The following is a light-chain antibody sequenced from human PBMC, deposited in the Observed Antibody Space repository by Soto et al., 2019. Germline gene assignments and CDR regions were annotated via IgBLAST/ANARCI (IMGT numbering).Light chain of an antibody. CDR3: SSYTSSTTRL. CDR2: EVT. CDR1: SSDIGVYNY. J-gene: IGLJ3*02. V-gene: IGLV2-14*01. Sequence: QSALTQPPSASGSPGQSVTISCTGTSSDIGVYNYVSWYQQHPGKAPKLMIYEVTNRPSGVSNRFSGSKSGNTASLTISGLQAEDEADYYCSSYTSSTTRLFGGGTKLTVL.